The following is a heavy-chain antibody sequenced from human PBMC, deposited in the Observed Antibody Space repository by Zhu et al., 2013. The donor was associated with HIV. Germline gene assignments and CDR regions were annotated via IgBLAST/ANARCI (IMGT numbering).Heavy chain of an antibody. CDR2: IIPIFGTA. CDR3: ARGRRECSSPSCLDYYYYMDV. V-gene: IGHV1-69*06. Sequence: QVQLVQSGAEVKKPGSSVKVSCKASGGTFSSYTISWVRQAPGQGLEWMGGIIPIFGTANYAQKFQGRVTITADKSTSTAYMALSSLRSEDTAVYYCARGRRECSSPSCLDYYYYMDVWGRGTTVTVSS. D-gene: IGHD2-2*01. J-gene: IGHJ6*03. CDR1: GGTFSSYT.